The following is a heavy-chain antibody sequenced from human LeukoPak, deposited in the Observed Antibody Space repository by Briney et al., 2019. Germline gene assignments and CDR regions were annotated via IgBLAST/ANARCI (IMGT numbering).Heavy chain of an antibody. CDR3: AKDRGAVAVY. V-gene: IGHV3-7*01. CDR1: GFTFNKYW. D-gene: IGHD6-19*01. CDR2: IKLDGSEK. J-gene: IGHJ4*02. Sequence: GGSLRLSCAASGFTFNKYWMSWVRQAPGKGLEWVANIKLDGSEKYYMDSVKGRFTISRDNAKNSLYLQMNSLRAEDTAVYYCAKDRGAVAVYWGQGTLVTVSS.